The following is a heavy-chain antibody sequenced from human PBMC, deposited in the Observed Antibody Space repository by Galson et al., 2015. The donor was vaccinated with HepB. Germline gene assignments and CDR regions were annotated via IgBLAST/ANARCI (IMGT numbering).Heavy chain of an antibody. V-gene: IGHV2-26*01. CDR1: GFSLSNARMG. D-gene: IGHD3-3*01. J-gene: IGHJ4*02. CDR2: IFSNDEK. CDR3: ARMADYDFWSGQGGLFDY. Sequence: PALVKPPQTLTLTCTVSGFSLSNARMGVSWIRQPPGKALEWLAHIFSNDEKSYSTSLKSRLTISKDTSKNQVVLTMTNMDPVDTATYYCARMADYDFWSGQGGLFDYWGQGTLVTVSS.